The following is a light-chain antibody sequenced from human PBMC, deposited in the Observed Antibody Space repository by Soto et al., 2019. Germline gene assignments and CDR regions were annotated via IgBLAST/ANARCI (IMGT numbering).Light chain of an antibody. V-gene: IGKV1-5*03. J-gene: IGKJ1*01. Sequence: DIQLTQSPSTLSASVGDRVSITCRASQSISNLLAWYQQKPGKAPQLLIYQASNLESGVPSRFSGSGSGTEFTLTISSLQSDDFATYYCQHHNNLWTFGQGTKVEI. CDR2: QAS. CDR3: QHHNNLWT. CDR1: QSISNL.